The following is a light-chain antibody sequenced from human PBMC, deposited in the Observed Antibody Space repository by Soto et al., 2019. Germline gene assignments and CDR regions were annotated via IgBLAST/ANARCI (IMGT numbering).Light chain of an antibody. CDR2: AAS. Sequence: DIQMTQSPSSLSASVGDRVTITCRASQSISSYLNWYQQKPGKAPKLLIYAASSLQSGVPSRFSGSGSGTDFTLTISSLQPEDFATYYCQQSYSTPLITPFGQGTKVDIK. CDR3: QQSYSTPLITP. CDR1: QSISSY. J-gene: IGKJ1*01. V-gene: IGKV1-39*01.